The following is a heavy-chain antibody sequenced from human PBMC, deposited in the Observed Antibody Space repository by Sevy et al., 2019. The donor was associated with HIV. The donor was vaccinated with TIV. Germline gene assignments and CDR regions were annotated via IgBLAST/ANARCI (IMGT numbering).Heavy chain of an antibody. V-gene: IGHV3-23*01. D-gene: IGHD2-2*01. Sequence: GGSLRVSCAASGFTFSNYAMSWVRQAPGKGLEWVSTFSFGCGKINYADSVKGRFTISRDNSKNTLYLQMNSLRGEDTALYYCAREGCSKPHDYWGQGTLVTVSS. CDR2: FSFGCGKI. CDR3: AREGCSKPHDY. J-gene: IGHJ4*02. CDR1: GFTFSNYA.